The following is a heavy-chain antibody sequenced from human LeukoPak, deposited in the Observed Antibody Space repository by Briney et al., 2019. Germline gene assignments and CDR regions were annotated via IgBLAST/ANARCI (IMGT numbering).Heavy chain of an antibody. CDR2: INHSGST. J-gene: IGHJ4*02. CDR1: GGSFSGYY. V-gene: IGHV4-34*01. Sequence: SETLSLTCAVYGGSFSGYYWSWIRQPPGKGLEWIGEINHSGSTNYNPSLKSRVTISLDTSKIQFSLKLSSVTAADTAVYYCARLPYYYDSSGYSDYWGQGTLVTVSS. CDR3: ARLPYYYDSSGYSDY. D-gene: IGHD3-22*01.